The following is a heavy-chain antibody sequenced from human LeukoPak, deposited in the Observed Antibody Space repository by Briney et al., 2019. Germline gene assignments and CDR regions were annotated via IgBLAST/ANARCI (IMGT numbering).Heavy chain of an antibody. Sequence: KPSETLSLTCTVSGGSISSYYWSWIRQPPGKGLEWIGFIYYSGSTNYNPSLKSRVTISVDTSKNQFSLKLSSVTAADTAVYYCARWAVTSWFDPWGQRTLVTVSS. CDR1: GGSISSYY. CDR3: ARWAVTSWFDP. D-gene: IGHD4-17*01. V-gene: IGHV4-59*01. J-gene: IGHJ5*02. CDR2: IYYSGST.